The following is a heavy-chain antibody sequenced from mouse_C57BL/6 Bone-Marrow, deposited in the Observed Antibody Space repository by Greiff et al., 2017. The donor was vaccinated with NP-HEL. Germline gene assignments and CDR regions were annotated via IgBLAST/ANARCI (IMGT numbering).Heavy chain of an antibody. J-gene: IGHJ3*01. Sequence: QVQLQQSGPELVKPGASVKISCKASGYAFSSSWMNWVKQRPGKGLEWIGRFYPGDGDTNYNGKFKGKATLTADKSSSTAYMQLSSLTSEDSAVYFCATPFAYWGQGTLVTVSA. CDR1: GYAFSSSW. CDR3: ATPFAY. V-gene: IGHV1-82*01. CDR2: FYPGDGDT.